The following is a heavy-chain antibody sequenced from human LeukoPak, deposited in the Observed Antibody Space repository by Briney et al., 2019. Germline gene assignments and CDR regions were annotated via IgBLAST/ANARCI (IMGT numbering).Heavy chain of an antibody. CDR2: IRYDGSNK. CDR1: GFTFSSYG. J-gene: IGHJ5*02. V-gene: IGHV3-30*02. CDR3: AKGVSLRFLEWLRGNWFDP. Sequence: PGGSLRLSCAASGFTFSSYGMHWVRQAPGKGLEWVAFIRYDGSNKYYADSVKGRFTISRDNSKNTLYLQMNSLRAEDTAVYYCAKGVSLRFLEWLRGNWFDPWGQGTLVTVSS. D-gene: IGHD3-3*01.